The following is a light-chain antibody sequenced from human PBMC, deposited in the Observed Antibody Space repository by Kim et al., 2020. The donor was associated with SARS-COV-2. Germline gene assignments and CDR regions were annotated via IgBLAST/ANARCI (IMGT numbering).Light chain of an antibody. V-gene: IGKV3-20*01. Sequence: EVVLTQSPGTLSLSPGDRATLSCRASENLSASYLAWYQQKPGQAPTLVIYGASIRAAGIPDRFSGSGSGADFTLTITRVEPEDFAVYYRQSYETFGQGTKLEI. CDR2: GAS. J-gene: IGKJ2*01. CDR3: QSYET. CDR1: ENLSASY.